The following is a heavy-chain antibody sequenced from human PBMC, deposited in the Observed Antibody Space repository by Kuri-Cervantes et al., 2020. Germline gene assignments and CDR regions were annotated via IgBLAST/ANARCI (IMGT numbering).Heavy chain of an antibody. CDR3: ARDAYATGTYPSLDY. V-gene: IGHV3-23*01. Sequence: GESLKISCAASGFTFDDYTMHWVRQAPGKGLEWVSGISDRGGSTYYADPVKGRFSISRDNSKNTLYLQINNLRDEDTAIYFCARDAYATGTYPSLDYWGQGTLVTVSS. CDR2: ISDRGGST. D-gene: IGHD1-26*01. CDR1: GFTFDDYT. J-gene: IGHJ4*02.